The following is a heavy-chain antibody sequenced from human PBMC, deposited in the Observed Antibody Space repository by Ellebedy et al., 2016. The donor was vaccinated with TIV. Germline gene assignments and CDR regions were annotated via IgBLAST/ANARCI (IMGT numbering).Heavy chain of an antibody. CDR3: ARTDGSGWAFDS. CDR2: IDWDDDK. V-gene: IGHV2-70*11. J-gene: IGHJ4*02. Sequence: SGPTLVKPTQTLTLTCTFSGFSLRTTRVSVSWIRPPPGKALEWLARIDWDDDKYFSTSLRTRLTISKDTSKNQVVLTMTNMDPVDTATYYCARTDGSGWAFDSWGQGTLVTVSS. CDR1: GFSLRTTRVS. D-gene: IGHD6-19*01.